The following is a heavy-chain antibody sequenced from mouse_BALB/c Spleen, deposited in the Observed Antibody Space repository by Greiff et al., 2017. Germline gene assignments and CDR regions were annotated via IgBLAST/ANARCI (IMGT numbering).Heavy chain of an antibody. CDR2: INPSTGYT. J-gene: IGHJ2*01. CDR1: GYTFTSYW. D-gene: IGHD2-4*01. V-gene: IGHV1-7*01. Sequence: VKLQESGAELAKPRASVKMSCKASGYTFTSYWMHWVKQRPGQGLEWIGYINPSTGYTEYNQKFKDKATLTADKSSSTAYMQLSSLTSEDSAVYYCARWEDYDGFDYWGQGTTLTVSS. CDR3: ARWEDYDGFDY.